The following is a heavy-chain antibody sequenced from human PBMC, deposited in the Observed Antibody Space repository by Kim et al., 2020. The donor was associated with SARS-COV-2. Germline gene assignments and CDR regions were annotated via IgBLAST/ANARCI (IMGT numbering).Heavy chain of an antibody. CDR3: ARPTMIVAEPEYYFDY. D-gene: IGHD3-22*01. Sequence: ASVKVSCKASGYTFTSYYMHWVRQAPGQGLEWMGIINPSGGSTSYAQKFQGRVTMTRDTSTSTVYMELSSLRSEDTAVYYCARPTMIVAEPEYYFDYWGQGTLVTVSS. CDR2: INPSGGST. J-gene: IGHJ4*02. CDR1: GYTFTSYY. V-gene: IGHV1-46*01.